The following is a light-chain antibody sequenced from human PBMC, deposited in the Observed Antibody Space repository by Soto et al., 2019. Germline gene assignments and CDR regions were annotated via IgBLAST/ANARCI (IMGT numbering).Light chain of an antibody. Sequence: SVLTQPPPPSRLPWQAVRISCTGTRRDVGGYNYVAWYQQHPGKAPKLMIYEVTKRPSGVPDRFSGSKSGNTAFLTVSGLQPGDEADYYCSSYVGSDVFVFGTGTKVTVL. V-gene: IGLV2-8*01. J-gene: IGLJ1*01. CDR1: RRDVGGYNY. CDR3: SSYVGSDVFV. CDR2: EVT.